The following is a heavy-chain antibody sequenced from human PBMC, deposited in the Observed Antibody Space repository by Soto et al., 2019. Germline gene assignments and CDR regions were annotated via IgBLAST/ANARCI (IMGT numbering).Heavy chain of an antibody. D-gene: IGHD6-19*01. V-gene: IGHV3-23*01. CDR2: ISGSGGST. Sequence: QPGGSLRLSCAASGFTFSSYAMSWVRQAPGKGLEWVSAISGSGGSTYYADSVKGRFTISRDNSKNTLYLQMNSLRAEDTAVYYCATDSSGWYAPYYYYGMDVWGQGTTVTVSS. J-gene: IGHJ6*02. CDR1: GFTFSSYA. CDR3: ATDSSGWYAPYYYYGMDV.